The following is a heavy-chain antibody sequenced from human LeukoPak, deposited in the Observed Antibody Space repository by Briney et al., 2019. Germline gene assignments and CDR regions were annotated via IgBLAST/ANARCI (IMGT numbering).Heavy chain of an antibody. J-gene: IGHJ4*02. CDR2: ISGSGGST. D-gene: IGHD3-3*01. V-gene: IGHV3-21*01. Sequence: PGGSLRLSCAGSGFTFSSYWMSWVRQAPGKGLEWVSSISGSGGSTYYADSVKGRLTISRDNAKNSLYLQMNSLRAEDTAVYYCARWYYDFWSGYYIGRFDYWGQGTLVTVSS. CDR3: ARWYYDFWSGYYIGRFDY. CDR1: GFTFSSYW.